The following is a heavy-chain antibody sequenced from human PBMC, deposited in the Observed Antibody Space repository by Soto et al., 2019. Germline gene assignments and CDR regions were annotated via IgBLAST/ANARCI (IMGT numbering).Heavy chain of an antibody. CDR2: ISYDGSNK. Sequence: GGSLRLSCAASGFTFSSYAMHWVRQAPGKGLEWVAVISYDGSNKYYADSVKGRFTISRDNSKNTLYLQMNSLRAEDTAVYYCAREPAGDFWSGGLNWFDPWGQGTLVTVSS. CDR3: AREPAGDFWSGGLNWFDP. CDR1: GFTFSSYA. V-gene: IGHV3-30-3*01. D-gene: IGHD3-3*01. J-gene: IGHJ5*02.